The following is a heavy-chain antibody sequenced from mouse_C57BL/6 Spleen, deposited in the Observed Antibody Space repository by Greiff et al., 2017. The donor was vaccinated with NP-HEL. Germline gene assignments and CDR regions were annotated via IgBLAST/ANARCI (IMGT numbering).Heavy chain of an antibody. D-gene: IGHD1-1*01. CDR2: ISSGGSYT. V-gene: IGHV5-6*01. J-gene: IGHJ2*01. Sequence: EVKLVESGGDLVKPGGSLKLSCAASGFTFSSYGMSWVRQTPDKRLEWVATISSGGSYTYYPDSVKGRFTISRDNAKNTLYLQMSSLKSEDTAMYYCARHNTTVVALDYWGQGTTLTVSS. CDR3: ARHNTTVVALDY. CDR1: GFTFSSYG.